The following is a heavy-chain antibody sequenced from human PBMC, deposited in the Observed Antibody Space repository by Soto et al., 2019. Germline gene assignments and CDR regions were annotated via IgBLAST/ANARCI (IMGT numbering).Heavy chain of an antibody. V-gene: IGHV4-31*03. CDR1: GGSISSGGYY. Sequence: SETLSLTCTVSGGSISSGGYYWSWIRQHPGKGLEWIGYIYYSGSTYYNPSLKSRVTISVDTSKNQFSLKLSSVTAADTAVYYCARVSLGLGYYYGMDVWGQGTTVTVSS. CDR3: ARVSLGLGYYYGMDV. J-gene: IGHJ6*02. CDR2: IYYSGST.